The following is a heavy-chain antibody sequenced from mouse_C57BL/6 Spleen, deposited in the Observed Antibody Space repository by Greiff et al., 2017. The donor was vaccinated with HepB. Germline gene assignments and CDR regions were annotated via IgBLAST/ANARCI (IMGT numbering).Heavy chain of an antibody. Sequence: VQLQQSGAELVMPGASVKLSCKASGYTFTSYWMHWVKQRPGQGLEWIGEIDPSDSYTNYNQKFKGKSTLTVDKSSSTAYMQLSSLTSEDSAVYYCARGRDYYGSSSDYWGQGTTLTVSS. D-gene: IGHD1-1*01. CDR2: IDPSDSYT. CDR3: ARGRDYYGSSSDY. CDR1: GYTFTSYW. V-gene: IGHV1-69*01. J-gene: IGHJ2*01.